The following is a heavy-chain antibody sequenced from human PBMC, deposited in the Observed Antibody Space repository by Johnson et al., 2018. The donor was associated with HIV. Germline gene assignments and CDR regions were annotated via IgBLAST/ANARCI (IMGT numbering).Heavy chain of an antibody. CDR2: IYSGGST. Sequence: VLLVESGGGLIQPGGSLRLSCAASRFSVSSNYMTWVRQAPGKGLEWVSVIYSGGSTYYADSVKGRFTISRDNSKKTLYLQMNSLRAEDTAVYYCARVAPAHDAFDIWGQGTMVTVSS. CDR3: ARVAPAHDAFDI. D-gene: IGHD2-2*01. V-gene: IGHV3-66*03. J-gene: IGHJ3*02. CDR1: RFSVSSNY.